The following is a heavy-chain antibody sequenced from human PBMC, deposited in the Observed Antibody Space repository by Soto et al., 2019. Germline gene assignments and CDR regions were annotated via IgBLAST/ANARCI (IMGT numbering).Heavy chain of an antibody. CDR2: ISNDGNNK. Sequence: GGPLGLCCSASGFTFSINDMHWVRQAPGRGLEWVAVISNDGNNKYYADSVKGRFTLSRDNSKNMVYLQMDSLRVEDTAVYFCAKDHQTYNWDYLFDSWGPGSLVTV. D-gene: IGHD1-7*01. J-gene: IGHJ4*02. V-gene: IGHV3-30*18. CDR3: AKDHQTYNWDYLFDS. CDR1: GFTFSIND.